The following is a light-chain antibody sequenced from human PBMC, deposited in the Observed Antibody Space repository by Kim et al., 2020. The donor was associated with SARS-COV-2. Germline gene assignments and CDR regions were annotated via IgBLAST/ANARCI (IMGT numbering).Light chain of an antibody. CDR1: QSINSRF. V-gene: IGKV3-20*01. Sequence: EIVLTQSPGTLSVSPGERATLSCRASQSINSRFLAWYQQRPGQAPRLLIYGASSRATGIPDRFSGSGSGTDFTLTITRLEPEDVAVYFCQLYDNSPLTFGGGTKVDIK. J-gene: IGKJ4*01. CDR2: GAS. CDR3: QLYDNSPLT.